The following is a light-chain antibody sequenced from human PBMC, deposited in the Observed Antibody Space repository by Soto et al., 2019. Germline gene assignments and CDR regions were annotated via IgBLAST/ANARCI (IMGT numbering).Light chain of an antibody. CDR3: SSYTGSSLSYV. Sequence: QSVLTQPASVSGSPGQSITISCTGTSSDVGGYNSVSWYQQHPGKAPKLMIYEVSNRPSGVSNRFSGSKSGNTASLTISGLQAEDEADYYCSSYTGSSLSYVFGTGTKVTVL. J-gene: IGLJ1*01. CDR1: SSDVGGYNS. CDR2: EVS. V-gene: IGLV2-14*01.